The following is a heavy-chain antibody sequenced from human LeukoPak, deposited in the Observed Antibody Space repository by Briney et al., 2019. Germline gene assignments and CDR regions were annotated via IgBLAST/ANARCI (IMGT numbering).Heavy chain of an antibody. Sequence: GGSLRLSCAASGFTFSSYSMNWVRQAPGKGLEWVSSISSSSSYIYYADSVKGRFTISRDNAKNTLYLQMNSLRAEDTAVYYCARDWYSSDWYYFDYWGQGTLVTVSS. CDR2: ISSSSSYI. CDR3: ARDWYSSDWYYFDY. J-gene: IGHJ4*02. CDR1: GFTFSSYS. V-gene: IGHV3-21*01. D-gene: IGHD6-19*01.